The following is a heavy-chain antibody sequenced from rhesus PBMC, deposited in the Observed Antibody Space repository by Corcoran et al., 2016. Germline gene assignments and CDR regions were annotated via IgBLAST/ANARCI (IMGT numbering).Heavy chain of an antibody. CDR2: ISVSSGST. D-gene: IGHD6-19*01. J-gene: IGHJ4*01. CDR1: GGSVSSSNW. V-gene: IGHV4-65*01. Sequence: QVQLQESGPGLVKPSETLSLTCAVSGGSVSSSNWWSWIRQPPGKGLEWIVYISVSSGSTYYNPSLKSRVTISTDTSKNQFSLRLSSVTAADTAVYYCASGPANFDYWGQGVLVTVSS. CDR3: ASGPANFDY.